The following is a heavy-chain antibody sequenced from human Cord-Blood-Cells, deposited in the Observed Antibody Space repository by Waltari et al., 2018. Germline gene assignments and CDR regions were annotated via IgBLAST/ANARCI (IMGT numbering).Heavy chain of an antibody. V-gene: IGHV4-59*01. CDR3: ARESGGWYFFDY. CDR2: IYYSGST. Sequence: VQLQESGPGLVKPSETLSLTCTVSGGSISSYYWIRTRQPPGKGLEWIGYIYYSGSTNYNPSLKSRVTISVDTSKNQCSRKLSSVTAADTAVDYCARESGGWYFFDYWGQGTLVTVSS. D-gene: IGHD6-19*01. CDR1: GGSISSYY. J-gene: IGHJ4*02.